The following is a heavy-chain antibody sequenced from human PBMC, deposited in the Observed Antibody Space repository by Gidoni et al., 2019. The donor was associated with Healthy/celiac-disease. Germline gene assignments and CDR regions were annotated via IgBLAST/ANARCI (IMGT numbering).Heavy chain of an antibody. V-gene: IGHV3-33*01. CDR2: IWYDGSNK. J-gene: IGHJ6*02. CDR3: ARVGIAARPYYYYYGMDV. CDR1: GFTFRSNG. D-gene: IGHD6-6*01. Sequence: QLRLVESGGRVVQPGRSLRRSCAPSGFTFRSNGMHWVRQAPVKGLEWVAVIWYDGSNKYYADSVKGRFTISRDNSKNTLYLQMNSLRAEDTAVYYCARVGIAARPYYYYYGMDVWGQGTTVTVSS.